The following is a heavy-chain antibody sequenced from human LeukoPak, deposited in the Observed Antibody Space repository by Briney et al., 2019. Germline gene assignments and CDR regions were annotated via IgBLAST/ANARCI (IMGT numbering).Heavy chain of an antibody. D-gene: IGHD1-26*01. CDR2: LSPRDGET. Sequence: ASVTVSYTVSVSTLTTISIDGVRQTPGKGREWMGSLSPRDGETIYAQKFQGRFKMTADTATDTAYMEMSSLASGDTALYNCATGAIVYDYWGQGTLVTVSS. J-gene: IGHJ4*02. V-gene: IGHV1-24*01. CDR1: VSTLTTIS. CDR3: ATGAIVYDY.